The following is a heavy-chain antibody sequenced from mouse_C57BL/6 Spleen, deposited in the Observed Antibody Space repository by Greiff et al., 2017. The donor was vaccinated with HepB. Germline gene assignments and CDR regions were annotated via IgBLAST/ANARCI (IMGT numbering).Heavy chain of an antibody. Sequence: EVMLVESEGGLVQPGSSMKLSCTASGFTFSDYYMAWVRQVPEKGLEWVANINYDGSSTYYLDSLKSRFIISRDNAKNILYLQMSSLKSEDTATYYCARYYSNYAWFAYWGQGTLVTVSA. D-gene: IGHD2-5*01. CDR1: GFTFSDYY. CDR2: INYDGSST. J-gene: IGHJ3*01. CDR3: ARYYSNYAWFAY. V-gene: IGHV5-16*01.